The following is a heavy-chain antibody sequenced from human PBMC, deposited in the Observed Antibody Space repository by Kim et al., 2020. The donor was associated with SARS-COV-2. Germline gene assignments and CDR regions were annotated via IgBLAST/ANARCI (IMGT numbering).Heavy chain of an antibody. J-gene: IGHJ4*02. CDR3: AKQRGHCSSTSCYRRGIDY. Sequence: GGSLRLSCAASGFTFSSYAMSWVRQAPGKGLEWVSAISGSGGSTYYADSVKGRFTISRDNSKNTLYLQMNSLRAEDTAVYYCAKQRGHCSSTSCYRRGIDYCGQGTLVTVSS. CDR1: GFTFSSYA. CDR2: ISGSGGST. V-gene: IGHV3-23*01. D-gene: IGHD2-2*02.